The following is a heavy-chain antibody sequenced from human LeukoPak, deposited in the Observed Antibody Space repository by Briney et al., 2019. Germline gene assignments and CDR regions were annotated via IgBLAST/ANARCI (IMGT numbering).Heavy chain of an antibody. CDR3: AREGNYYFDY. CDR2: IRERGNT. D-gene: IGHD1-1*01. J-gene: IGHJ4*02. Sequence: GGSLRLSCAASGFTLSSYVMSWVRQAPGQGLEWVSFIRERGNTDHADSVKGRFTVSRDTSTNTLYLQMSSLRVEDTAVYFCAREGNYYFDYWGQGTLVTVSS. V-gene: IGHV3-23*01. CDR1: GFTLSSYV.